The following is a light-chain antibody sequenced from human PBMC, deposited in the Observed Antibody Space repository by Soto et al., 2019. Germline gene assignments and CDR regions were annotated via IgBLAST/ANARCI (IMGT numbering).Light chain of an antibody. CDR3: QQYGWSQALT. CDR2: AAS. V-gene: IGKV1-27*01. Sequence: DIQMTQSPSSLSASVGDRVTITCRASQGIGNYLAWYQQKSGKVPKLLIYAASTLQSGVPSRFSGSRSGTDFTLTISSLQPEDVATYYCQQYGWSQALTFGGGTKVEIK. J-gene: IGKJ4*01. CDR1: QGIGNY.